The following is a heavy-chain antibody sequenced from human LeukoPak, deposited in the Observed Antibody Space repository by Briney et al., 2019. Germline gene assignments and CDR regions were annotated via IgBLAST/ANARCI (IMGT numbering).Heavy chain of an antibody. CDR1: GGSISSSSYY. V-gene: IGHV4-61*05. J-gene: IGHJ6*02. D-gene: IGHD5-12*01. CDR2: IYYSGST. Sequence: PSETLSPTCTVSGGSISSSSYYWGWIRQPPGKGLEWIGYIYYSGSTKYNPSLKSRVTISVDTSKNQFSLKLSSVTAADTAVYYCARHQYGRGSGYETHYYYGMDVWGQGTTVTVSS. CDR3: ARHQYGRGSGYETHYYYGMDV.